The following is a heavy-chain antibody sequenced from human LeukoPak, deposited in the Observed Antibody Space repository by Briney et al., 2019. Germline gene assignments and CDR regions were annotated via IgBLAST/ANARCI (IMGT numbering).Heavy chain of an antibody. J-gene: IGHJ4*02. CDR2: IYHSGST. CDR1: GGSISSGGYS. CDR3: ARGVKAATGPPFDY. D-gene: IGHD2-15*01. V-gene: IGHV4-30-2*01. Sequence: PSETLSLTCAVSGGSISSGGYSWSWIRQPPGKGLEWIGYIYHSGSTYYNPSLKSRVTISVDRSKNQFSLKLSSVTAADTAVYYCARGVKAATGPPFDYWGQGTLVTVSS.